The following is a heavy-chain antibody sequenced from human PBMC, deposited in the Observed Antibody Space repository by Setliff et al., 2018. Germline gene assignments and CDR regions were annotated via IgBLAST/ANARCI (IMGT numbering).Heavy chain of an antibody. D-gene: IGHD1-1*01. J-gene: IGHJ4*02. Sequence: KPSETLSLTCAVSGYSISNIYYWGWIRQPPGKGLEWIATIHHSGSTNYNPSLRSRATISVDTSKNQFSLKVSSVTAADTAVYYCGRVGNWNFFDFWGQGTLVT. CDR3: GRVGNWNFFDF. CDR2: IHHSGST. CDR1: GYSISNIYY. V-gene: IGHV4-38-2*01.